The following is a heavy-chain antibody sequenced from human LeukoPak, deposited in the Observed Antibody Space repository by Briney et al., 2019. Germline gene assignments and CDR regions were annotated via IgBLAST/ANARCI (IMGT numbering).Heavy chain of an antibody. CDR1: GYTFTSYG. V-gene: IGHV1-18*01. CDR2: SSAYNGNT. J-gene: IGHJ4*02. CDR3: ARGGNSGWRTPNDDY. Sequence: ASVKVSCKASGYTFTSYGISWVRQAPGQGLEWMGWSSAYNGNTNYAQKLQDRVTMTTDTSTSTAYMELRSLRSDDTAVYYCARGGNSGWRTPNDDYWGQGTLVTVSS. D-gene: IGHD6-19*01.